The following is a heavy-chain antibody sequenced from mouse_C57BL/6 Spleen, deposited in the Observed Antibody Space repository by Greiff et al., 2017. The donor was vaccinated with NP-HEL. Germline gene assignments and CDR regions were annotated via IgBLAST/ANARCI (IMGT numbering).Heavy chain of an antibody. CDR3: ARGGYYEDY. CDR2: IDPSDSYT. V-gene: IGHV1-69*01. D-gene: IGHD2-3*01. Sequence: QVQLQQPGAELVMPGASVKLSCKASGYTFNSYWMHWVKQRPGQGLEWIGEIDPSDSYTNYNQKFKGKSTLTVDKSSSTAYMQLSSLTSEDSAVYYCARGGYYEDYWGQGTTLTVSS. CDR1: GYTFNSYW. J-gene: IGHJ2*01.